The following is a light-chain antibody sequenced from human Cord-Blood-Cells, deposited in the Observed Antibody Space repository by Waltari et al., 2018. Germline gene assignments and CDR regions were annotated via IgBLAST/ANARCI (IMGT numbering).Light chain of an antibody. CDR2: DVS. J-gene: IGLJ3*02. Sequence: QSAMTQPAYVSGSPGQSITISCTGTSCDVGGYNYVSWYQQHPGKAPKRMIYDVSNQPSVVSNRFSGSKSGHTAALTISGLQAEDEPDYYCSSYTSSSTWVFGGGTKLTVL. CDR1: SCDVGGYNY. CDR3: SSYTSSSTWV. V-gene: IGLV2-14*03.